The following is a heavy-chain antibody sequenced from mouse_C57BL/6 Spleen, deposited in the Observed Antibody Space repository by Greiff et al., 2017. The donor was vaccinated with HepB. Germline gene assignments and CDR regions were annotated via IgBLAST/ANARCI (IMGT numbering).Heavy chain of an antibody. D-gene: IGHD1-1*01. CDR1: GYTFTDYY. V-gene: IGHV1-26*01. Sequence: EVKLQQSGPELVKPGASVKISCKASGYTFTDYYMNWVKQSHGKSLEWIGDINPNNGGTSYNQKFKGKATLTVDKSSSTAYMELRSLTSEDSAVYYCARSYYYGSSYWYFDVWGTGTTVTVSS. CDR2: INPNNGGT. J-gene: IGHJ1*03. CDR3: ARSYYYGSSYWYFDV.